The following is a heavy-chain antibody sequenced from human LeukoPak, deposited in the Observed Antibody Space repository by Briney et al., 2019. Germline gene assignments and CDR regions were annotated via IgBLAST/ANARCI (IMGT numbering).Heavy chain of an antibody. V-gene: IGHV3-30*04. D-gene: IGHD4-17*01. CDR1: AVTLSNYA. CDR2: ISFDGTNK. Sequence: PGGSLRLSCTASAVTLSNYAMHWVRRPPGRGLEWVAVISFDGTNKYYGDSVEGRFSVSRDNSKNTLYLQMNSLRPDDTAMYYCATDYGDYEPIDYWGQGTLVTVSS. CDR3: ATDYGDYEPIDY. J-gene: IGHJ4*02.